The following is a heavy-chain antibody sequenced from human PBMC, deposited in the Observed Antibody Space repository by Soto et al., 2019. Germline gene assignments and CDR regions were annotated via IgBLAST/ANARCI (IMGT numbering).Heavy chain of an antibody. D-gene: IGHD1-26*01. J-gene: IGHJ4*02. CDR2: ISWNSGSI. CDR3: AKDLGGALGNFDY. CDR1: GFTFDDYA. Sequence: EVQLVESGGGLVQPGRSLRLSCAASGFTFDDYAMHWVRQAPGKGLEWVSGISWNSGSIGYADSVKGRFTISRDNAKNSLYLQINSLRAEDTALYYCAKDLGGALGNFDYWGQGTLVTVSS. V-gene: IGHV3-9*01.